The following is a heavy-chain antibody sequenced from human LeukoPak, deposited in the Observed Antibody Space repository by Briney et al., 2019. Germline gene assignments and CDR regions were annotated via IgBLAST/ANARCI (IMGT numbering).Heavy chain of an antibody. D-gene: IGHD2-21*02. CDR3: AGLPYCGGDCADAFDI. Sequence: PSETLSLTCAVYGGSFSGYYWSWIRQPPGKGLEWIGEINHSGSTNYNPSLKSRVTISVDTSKNQFSLKLSSVTAADTAVYYCAGLPYCGGDCADAFDIWGQGTMVTVSS. J-gene: IGHJ3*02. CDR2: INHSGST. CDR1: GGSFSGYY. V-gene: IGHV4-34*01.